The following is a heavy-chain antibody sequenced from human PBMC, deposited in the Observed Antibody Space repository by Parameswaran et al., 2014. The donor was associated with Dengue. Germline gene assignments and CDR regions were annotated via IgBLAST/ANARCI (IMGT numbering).Heavy chain of an antibody. Sequence: VRQAPGKGLEWVSYISSSSSTIYYADSVKGRFTISRDNAKNSLYLQMNSLRAEDTAVYYCARDPDAGQLPPPESGWFDPWGQGTLVTVSS. D-gene: IGHD2-2*01. V-gene: IGHV3-48*01. J-gene: IGHJ5*02. CDR2: ISSSSSTI. CDR3: ARDPDAGQLPPPESGWFDP.